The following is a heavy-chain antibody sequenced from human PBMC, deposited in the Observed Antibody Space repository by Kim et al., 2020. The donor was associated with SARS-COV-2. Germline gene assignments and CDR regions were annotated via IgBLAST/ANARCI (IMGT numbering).Heavy chain of an antibody. CDR2: IDSDGRIT. CDR1: GFAFSPYW. J-gene: IGHJ3*01. CDR3: IRDHIQPGDL. D-gene: IGHD2-21*01. Sequence: GGSLRLSCAASGFAFSPYWMHWVRQGPGQGLMWVSQIDSDGRITTYADAVLGRFTLSRDNAKNTLYLQMSSLRVEHTAMYYCIRDHIQPGDLWGQGVMVT. V-gene: IGHV3-74*01.